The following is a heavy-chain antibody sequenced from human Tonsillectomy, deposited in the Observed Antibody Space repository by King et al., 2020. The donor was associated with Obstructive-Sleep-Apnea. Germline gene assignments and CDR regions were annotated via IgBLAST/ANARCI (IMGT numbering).Heavy chain of an antibody. CDR1: GYNLTNSF. CDR2: IDPRDSYT. Sequence: VQLVESGPVMKRPGVSLRISCKGSGYNLTNSFITWVRQTPGKGLECVGQIDPRDSYTDYSPSFQGRVIISIDNSITTAYLQWSSLRASDTAIYYCARFSMAGVHWGQGTLVTVSS. J-gene: IGHJ4*02. CDR3: ARFSMAGVH. D-gene: IGHD2/OR15-2a*01. V-gene: IGHV5-10-1*03.